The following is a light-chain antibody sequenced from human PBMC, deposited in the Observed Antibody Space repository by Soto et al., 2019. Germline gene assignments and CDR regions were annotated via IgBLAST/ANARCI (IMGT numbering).Light chain of an antibody. J-gene: IGKJ1*01. CDR2: GAS. Sequence: EIVLTQSPGTLSLSPGERATLSCRASQSVSSSYLAWYQQKAGQAPRLLIYGASSRATGIPDKFSGSGSGTDFTLTISRLEPEDFAVYYCQQYGRSPPTFGQGTKVDIK. CDR3: QQYGRSPPT. V-gene: IGKV3-20*01. CDR1: QSVSSSY.